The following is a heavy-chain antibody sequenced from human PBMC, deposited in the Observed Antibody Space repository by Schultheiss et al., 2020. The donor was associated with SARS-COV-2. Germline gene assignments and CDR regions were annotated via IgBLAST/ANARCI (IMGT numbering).Heavy chain of an antibody. D-gene: IGHD2-8*01. V-gene: IGHV4-61*01. CDR3: ARWGGVLMVYAILGVHYGMDV. CDR2: MHYSGGT. Sequence: SQTLSLTCTVSGASVSSGTYHWSWIRQPPGKRMEWIGSMHYSGGTNYNPSLKSRVTISVDTSKNQFSLKLSSVTAADTAVYYCARWGGVLMVYAILGVHYGMDVWGQGTTVTVSS. CDR1: GASVSSGTYH. J-gene: IGHJ6*02.